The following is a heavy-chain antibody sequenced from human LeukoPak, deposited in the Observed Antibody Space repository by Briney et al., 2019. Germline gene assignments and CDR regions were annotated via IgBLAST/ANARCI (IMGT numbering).Heavy chain of an antibody. CDR1: GYTITGYY. CDR2: INPNSGST. V-gene: IGHV1-2*02. J-gene: IGHJ4*02. CDR3: ARSHYYGSGTVWDGYGFDY. D-gene: IGHD3-10*01. Sequence: ASVKVSCKASGYTITGYYMHWVRQAPGQGLEWMGWINPNSGSTNYEQKFQGRVTMTRDTSISTAYMELSRLRSDDTAVYYCARSHYYGSGTVWDGYGFDYWGQGTLVTVSS.